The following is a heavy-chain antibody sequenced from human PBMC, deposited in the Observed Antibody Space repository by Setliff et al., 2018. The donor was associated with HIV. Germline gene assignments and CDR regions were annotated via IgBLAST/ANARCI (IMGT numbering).Heavy chain of an antibody. J-gene: IGHJ3*02. CDR2: VYYSGGT. CDR3: GRVGFGELFGAFDI. CDR1: GGSVSDTSYY. V-gene: IGHV4-39*07. Sequence: SETLSLTCPVSGGSVSDTSYYWGWIRQPPGKGLEWPANVYYSGGTYYNPSLNSRVTISVDTSRNQFSLKLTSVTAADTAMYYCGRVGFGELFGAFDIWGQGIMGTVS. D-gene: IGHD3-10*01.